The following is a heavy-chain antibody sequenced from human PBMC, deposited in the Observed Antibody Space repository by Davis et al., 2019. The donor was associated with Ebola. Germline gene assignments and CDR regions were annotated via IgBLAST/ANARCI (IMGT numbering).Heavy chain of an antibody. CDR3: ARVLGITMVRGEFDY. CDR1: GYTFTSYY. CDR2: INPSGGST. J-gene: IGHJ4*02. D-gene: IGHD3-10*01. V-gene: IGHV1-46*01. Sequence: ASVKVSCKASGYTFTSYYMHWVRQAPGQGLEWMGIINPSGGSTNYAQKFQGRVTMTRDTSTSTVYMELSSLRSEDTAVYYCARVLGITMVRGEFDYWGQGTLVTVSS.